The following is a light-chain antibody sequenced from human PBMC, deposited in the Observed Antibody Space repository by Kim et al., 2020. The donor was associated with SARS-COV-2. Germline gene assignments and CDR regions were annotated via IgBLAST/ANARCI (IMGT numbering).Light chain of an antibody. J-gene: IGKJ4*01. CDR2: GAL. Sequence: VSPGERASLSCRASQSISRYLAWYQQTPGQTPRLVIYGALTRATGIPDRFSGSGSGTEFTLTISSLQSEDFAVYYCQQYNNWPLTFGGGTKVDIK. CDR3: QQYNNWPLT. V-gene: IGKV3-15*01. CDR1: QSISRY.